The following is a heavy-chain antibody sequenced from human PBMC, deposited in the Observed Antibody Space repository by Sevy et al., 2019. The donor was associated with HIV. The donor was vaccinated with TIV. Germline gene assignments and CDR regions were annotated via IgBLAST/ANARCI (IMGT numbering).Heavy chain of an antibody. J-gene: IGHJ6*02. D-gene: IGHD2-15*01. CDR1: EFTFSSYA. V-gene: IGHV3-23*01. Sequence: GGSLRLSCAASEFTFSSYAMSWVRQAPGKGLEWVSSISGSGRYTYYADSVEGWFTISRDNSKNTLYVQMNSLRAEDTAVYYCAKGFCSGGTCPRDYYYYGMDVWGQGTTVTVSS. CDR2: ISGSGRYT. CDR3: AKGFCSGGTCPRDYYYYGMDV.